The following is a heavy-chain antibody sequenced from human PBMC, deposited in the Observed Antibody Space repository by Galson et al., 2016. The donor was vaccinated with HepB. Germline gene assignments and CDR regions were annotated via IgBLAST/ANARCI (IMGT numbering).Heavy chain of an antibody. CDR3: AREDGRGYCTGGSCLLKDGFVI. J-gene: IGHJ3*02. D-gene: IGHD2-15*01. CDR2: ISSTSSYI. Sequence: LRLSCAASGFTFSRYGMNWVRQAPGKGLEWLSYISSTSSYIYYADSVKGRLTISRDNAKNSLYLQMNSLRADDTAVYYCAREDGRGYCTGGSCLLKDGFVIWGQGTLVTVSA. CDR1: GFTFSRYG. V-gene: IGHV3-21*05.